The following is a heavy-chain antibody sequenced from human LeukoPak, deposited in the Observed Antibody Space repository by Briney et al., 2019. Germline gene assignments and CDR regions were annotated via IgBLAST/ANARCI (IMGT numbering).Heavy chain of an antibody. V-gene: IGHV1-2*02. D-gene: IGHD3-10*01. CDR3: GRDKWFGSRFDYFGLDV. CDR1: GYTFTGYY. Sequence: ASVKVSCKASGYTFTGYYVHWVRQAPRQGPEWMGWINSNSGDTNYAQNFQGRVTMTRGASISTAYMEVSRLRSDDTAVYYCGRDKWFGSRFDYFGLDVWGQGTTVTVSS. J-gene: IGHJ6*02. CDR2: INSNSGDT.